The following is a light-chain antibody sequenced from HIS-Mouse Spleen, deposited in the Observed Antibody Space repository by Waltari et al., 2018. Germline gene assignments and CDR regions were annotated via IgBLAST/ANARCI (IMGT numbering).Light chain of an antibody. J-gene: IGLJ3*02. CDR2: SNN. Sequence: QSVLTQPPSASGTPGQRVTISCSGSSSNIGSNTVNWYQQLPGTAPKLLIYSNNQRPSGVPGRFAGSKSGTSAARASSGLQSEDEADYYCAAWDDSLNGPVFGGGTKLTVL. V-gene: IGLV1-44*01. CDR3: AAWDDSLNGPV. CDR1: SSNIGSNT.